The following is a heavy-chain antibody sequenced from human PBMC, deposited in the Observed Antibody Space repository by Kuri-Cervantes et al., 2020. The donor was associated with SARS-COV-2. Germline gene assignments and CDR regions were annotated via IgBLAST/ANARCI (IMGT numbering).Heavy chain of an antibody. J-gene: IGHJ4*02. D-gene: IGHD3-22*01. CDR1: GGSISSYY. V-gene: IGHV4-59*12. CDR2: IYYSGST. CDR3: ARDSYYYESSGHHDY. Sequence: SETLSLTCTVSGGSISSYYWSWIRQPPGKGLEWIGYIYYSGSTNYNPSLKSRVTISVDTSKNQFSLKLSSVTAADTAVYYCARDSYYYESSGHHDYWGQGTLVTVSS.